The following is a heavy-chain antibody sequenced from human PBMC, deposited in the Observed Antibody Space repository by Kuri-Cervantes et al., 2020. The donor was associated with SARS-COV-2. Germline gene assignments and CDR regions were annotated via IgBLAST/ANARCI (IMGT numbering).Heavy chain of an antibody. Sequence: GESLKISCAASGFTVSSNYMSWVRQAPGKGLEWVGRIKSKTDGGTTDYAAPVKGRFTISRDDSKNTLYLQMNSLKTEDTAVYYCTTVGTGYSYGFDYYGMDAWGQGTTVTVSS. D-gene: IGHD5-18*01. CDR1: GFTVSSNY. V-gene: IGHV3-15*01. CDR2: IKSKTDGGTT. J-gene: IGHJ6*02. CDR3: TTVGTGYSYGFDYYGMDA.